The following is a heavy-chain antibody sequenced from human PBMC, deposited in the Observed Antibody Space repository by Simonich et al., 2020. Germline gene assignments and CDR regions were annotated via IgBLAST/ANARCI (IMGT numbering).Heavy chain of an antibody. D-gene: IGHD7-27*01. J-gene: IGHJ3*02. CDR2: INPNRGGT. CDR3: ARGRLTGDKGAFDI. V-gene: IGHV1-2*02. Sequence: QVQLVQSGAEVKKPGASVKVSCKASGYTFTGYYMHWVRQAPGQGLEWMGWINPNRGGTSYAQKFQGRGTMTRDTSISTAYMELSRLRSDDTAVYYCARGRLTGDKGAFDIWGQGTMVTVSS. CDR1: GYTFTGYY.